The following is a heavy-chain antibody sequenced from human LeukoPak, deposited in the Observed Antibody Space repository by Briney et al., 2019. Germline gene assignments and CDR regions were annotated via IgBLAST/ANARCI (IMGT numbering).Heavy chain of an antibody. V-gene: IGHV3-33*01. CDR2: IRYDGSNK. CDR3: ARQFLGYCSSTSCHSGDYGMDV. CDR1: GFTFSSYG. J-gene: IGHJ6*04. Sequence: GGSLRLSCAASGFTFSSYGMHWVRQAPGKGLEWVAVIRYDGSNKYYADSVKGRFTISRDNSKNTLYLQMNSLRAEDTAVYYCARQFLGYCSSTSCHSGDYGMDVWGKGTTVTVSS. D-gene: IGHD2-2*01.